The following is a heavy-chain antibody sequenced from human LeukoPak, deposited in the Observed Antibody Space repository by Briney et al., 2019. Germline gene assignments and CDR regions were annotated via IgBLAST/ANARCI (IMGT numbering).Heavy chain of an antibody. D-gene: IGHD2-2*01. V-gene: IGHV3-11*01. CDR3: ARDFNSQYHFDY. Sequence: GGSLRLSCAASGLTFSDYYMTWIRQAPGKGLNGVSYISSSASTIYYADSVKGRFTISRDNAKNSLYLQMNSLRAEDTAVYYCARDFNSQYHFDYWGQGTLVTVSS. J-gene: IGHJ4*02. CDR2: ISSSASTI. CDR1: GLTFSDYY.